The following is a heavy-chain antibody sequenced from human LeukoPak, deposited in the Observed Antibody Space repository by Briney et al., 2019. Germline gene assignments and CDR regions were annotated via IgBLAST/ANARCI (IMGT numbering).Heavy chain of an antibody. D-gene: IGHD3-10*01. CDR3: IRGSRGDYGYYGMDV. CDR2: ISGSGGST. CDR1: GFTFSSYA. V-gene: IGHV3-23*01. Sequence: GGSLRLSCAASGFTFSSYAMSWVRQAPGKGLEWVSAISGSGGSTYYADSVKGRFTISRDNSKNTLYLQMNSLRAEDTAVYYCIRGSRGDYGYYGMDVWGKGTTVTVSS. J-gene: IGHJ6*04.